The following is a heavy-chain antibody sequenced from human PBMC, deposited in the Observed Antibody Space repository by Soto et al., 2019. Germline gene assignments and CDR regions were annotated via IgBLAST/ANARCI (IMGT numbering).Heavy chain of an antibody. CDR1: GCSLSRNA. D-gene: IGHD2-2*01. CDR2: ISYDGNNK. Sequence: AXGSLKLSCTASGCSLSRNAMHWVRQAPGKGLEWVAVISYDGNNKYHADSVKGRFTISRDNSKNTLYLQMNSLRGEDTAVYYCAKDVSTTADYYFDYWGQGTLVTVSS. V-gene: IGHV3-30*18. J-gene: IGHJ4*02. CDR3: AKDVSTTADYYFDY.